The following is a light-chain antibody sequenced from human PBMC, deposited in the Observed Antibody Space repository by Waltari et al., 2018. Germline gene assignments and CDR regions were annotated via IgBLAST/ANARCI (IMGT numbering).Light chain of an antibody. V-gene: IGKV1-5*03. CDR1: QRLINW. CDR2: KAS. J-gene: IGKJ4*01. Sequence: DIQMTQSPSTLSASVGDRVTITCRARQRLINWLAWVQQEPGKAPKLRNYKASNLESGVPSRFSGSGSGTEFTLTISSLQPDDFATYYCQQRNNWPLSFGGGTKVEIK. CDR3: QQRNNWPLS.